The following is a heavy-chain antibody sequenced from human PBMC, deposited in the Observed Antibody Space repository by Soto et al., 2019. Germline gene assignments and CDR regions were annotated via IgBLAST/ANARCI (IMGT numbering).Heavy chain of an antibody. D-gene: IGHD3-3*01. CDR1: GGTFSSYA. Sequence: QVQLVQSGAEVKKPGSSVKVSCKASGGTFSSYAISWVRQAPGQGLEWMGGIIPIFGTANYAQKFQGRVTITADESTSTAYMELSSLRSEDTAVYYCASQDYDFCSGQHQYYYYYYGMDVWGQGTTVTVSS. J-gene: IGHJ6*02. CDR3: ASQDYDFCSGQHQYYYYYYGMDV. CDR2: IIPIFGTA. V-gene: IGHV1-69*01.